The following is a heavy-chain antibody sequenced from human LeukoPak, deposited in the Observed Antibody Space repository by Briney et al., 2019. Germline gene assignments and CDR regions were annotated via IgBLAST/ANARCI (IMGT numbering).Heavy chain of an antibody. J-gene: IGHJ4*02. CDR1: GYSFTSHW. Sequence: GESLKISCKASGYSFTSHWIGWVRQMPGKGLEWMGIIHPGDSSTTYSPSFQGQVTISADKSISTAYLQWSSLKASDTAMYYCARSDDIVVVVAAGYFDYWGQGTLVTVSS. CDR2: IHPGDSST. D-gene: IGHD2-15*01. V-gene: IGHV5-51*01. CDR3: ARSDDIVVVVAAGYFDY.